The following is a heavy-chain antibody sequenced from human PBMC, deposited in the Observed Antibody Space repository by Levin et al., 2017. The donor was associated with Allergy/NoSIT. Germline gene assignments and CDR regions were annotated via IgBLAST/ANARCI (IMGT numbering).Heavy chain of an antibody. Sequence: GESLKISCKASGYTFTGYYMHWVRQAPGQGLEWMGWINPNSGGTNYAQKFQGRVTMTRDTSISTAYMELSRLRSDDTAVYYCARGGSSSGWYSDWFDPWGQGTLVTVSS. D-gene: IGHD6-19*01. CDR3: ARGGSSSGWYSDWFDP. V-gene: IGHV1-2*02. J-gene: IGHJ5*02. CDR1: GYTFTGYY. CDR2: INPNSGGT.